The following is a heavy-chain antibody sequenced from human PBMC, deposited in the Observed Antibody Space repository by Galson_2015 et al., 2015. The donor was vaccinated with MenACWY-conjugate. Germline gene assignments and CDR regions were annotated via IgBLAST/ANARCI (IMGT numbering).Heavy chain of an antibody. CDR3: AKDYDFWSGPTRYYFDY. J-gene: IGHJ4*02. CDR1: GFTFSSYA. CDR2: ISYDGSDK. D-gene: IGHD3-3*01. Sequence: SLRLSCAASGFTFSSYAMSWVRQAPGKGLGWVAVISYDGSDKYYADSVKGRFTISRDNSKKTLYLQMNSLSAEDTAVHYCAKDYDFWSGPTRYYFDYWGQGTRVSGSS. V-gene: IGHV3-30*18.